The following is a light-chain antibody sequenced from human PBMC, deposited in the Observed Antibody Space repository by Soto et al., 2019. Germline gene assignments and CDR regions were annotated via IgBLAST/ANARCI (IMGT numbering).Light chain of an antibody. CDR1: QNIRNW. CDR3: QQYSSYWT. Sequence: DIQMTQSPSTLSASLRDRVTITCRASQNIRNWLAWYQQKPGKAPKLLIYDASSLESGVPSRFSGSGSGTEFTLTISSLQPADFATSYCQQYSSYWTFGQGTNVEIK. CDR2: DAS. J-gene: IGKJ1*01. V-gene: IGKV1-5*01.